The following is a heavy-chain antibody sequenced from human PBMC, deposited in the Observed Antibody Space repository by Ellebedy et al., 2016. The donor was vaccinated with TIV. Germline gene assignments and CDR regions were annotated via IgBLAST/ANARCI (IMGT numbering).Heavy chain of an antibody. Sequence: GESLKISCSASGFTFTTYAMHWVRQAPGKGLEYVSAITGNGGSTYYADSVKGRFTISRDNSKHTLYLQMSSLRAEDTAVYYCARETFYSQYYYDSSGYYYGNWFDPWGQGTLVTVSS. CDR1: GFTFTTYA. J-gene: IGHJ5*02. CDR2: ITGNGGST. D-gene: IGHD3-22*01. V-gene: IGHV3-64D*06. CDR3: ARETFYSQYYYDSSGYYYGNWFDP.